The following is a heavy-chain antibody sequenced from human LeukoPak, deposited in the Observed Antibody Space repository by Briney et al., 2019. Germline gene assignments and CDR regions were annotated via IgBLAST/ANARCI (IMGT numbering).Heavy chain of an antibody. Sequence: SETLSLTCTVSGGSISSYYWSWIRQPPGKGLEYIGYIYYSGSTNYNPSLKSRVTISVDTSKNQFSLKLSSVTAADTAVYYCARGGDYYDSSGYYFGWFDPWGQGTLVTVSS. D-gene: IGHD3-22*01. CDR3: ARGGDYYDSSGYYFGWFDP. CDR1: GGSISSYY. V-gene: IGHV4-59*12. CDR2: IYYSGST. J-gene: IGHJ5*02.